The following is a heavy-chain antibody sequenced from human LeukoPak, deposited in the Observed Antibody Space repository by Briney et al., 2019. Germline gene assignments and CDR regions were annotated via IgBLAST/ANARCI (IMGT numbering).Heavy chain of an antibody. Sequence: SETLSLTCTVSGGSISSGGYYWSWIRQHPGKGLEWIGYIYYSGSTYYNPSLKSRVTISVDTSKNQFSLKLSSVTAADTAVYYCARVGVAGTFRHFDYWGQGALVTVPS. CDR1: GGSISSGGYY. J-gene: IGHJ4*02. CDR2: IYYSGST. CDR3: ARVGVAGTFRHFDY. D-gene: IGHD6-19*01. V-gene: IGHV4-31*03.